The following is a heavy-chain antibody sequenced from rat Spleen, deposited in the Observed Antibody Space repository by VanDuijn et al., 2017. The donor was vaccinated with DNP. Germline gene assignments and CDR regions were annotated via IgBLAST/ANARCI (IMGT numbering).Heavy chain of an antibody. CDR1: GFTFNNHW. J-gene: IGHJ2*01. V-gene: IGHV5-31*01. D-gene: IGHD1-2*01. CDR2: ITSSGGST. Sequence: VQLKESGPGLVQPSQTLSLTCTVSGFTFNNHWMTWIRQVPGKGLEWVASITSSGGSTYYPDSVKGRFTISRDNTKSTLYLQMDSLRSEDTATYYCSTRPYYHSSYVYSPFDNWGQGVMVTVSS. CDR3: STRPYYHSSYVYSPFDN.